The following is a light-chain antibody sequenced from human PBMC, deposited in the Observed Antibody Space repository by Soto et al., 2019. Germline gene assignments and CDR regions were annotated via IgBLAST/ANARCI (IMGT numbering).Light chain of an antibody. J-gene: IGLJ2*01. V-gene: IGLV2-14*01. CDR3: NSYTSRSPLV. CDR1: SSDVGGYNY. CDR2: DVS. Sequence: QSALTQPASVSGSPGQSITISCTGTSSDVGGYNYVSWYQQHPGKAPKLMIYDVSNRPSGVSNRFSGSKSGNTASLTISGLQAEEGADYYRNSYTSRSPLVFGGGTKVTVL.